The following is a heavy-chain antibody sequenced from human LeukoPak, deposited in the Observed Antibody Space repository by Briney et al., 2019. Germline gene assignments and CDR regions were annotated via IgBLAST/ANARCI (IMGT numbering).Heavy chain of an antibody. CDR3: ATDYSGYSYGRRGYFDY. D-gene: IGHD5-18*01. CDR2: IRYDGSNK. Sequence: GGSLRLSCAASGFTFSSYGMHWVRQAPGKGLEWVAFIRYDGSNKYYADSVKGRFTISRDNSKNTLYLQMNSLRAEDTAVYYCATDYSGYSYGRRGYFDYWGQGTLVTVSS. CDR1: GFTFSSYG. V-gene: IGHV3-30*02. J-gene: IGHJ4*02.